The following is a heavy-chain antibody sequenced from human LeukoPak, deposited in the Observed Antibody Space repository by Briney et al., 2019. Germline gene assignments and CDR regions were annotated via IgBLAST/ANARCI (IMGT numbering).Heavy chain of an antibody. CDR3: ARDGDFRGYGDSDY. CDR1: GGAISSNY. J-gene: IGHJ4*02. V-gene: IGHV4-4*07. CDR2: IYTSGST. D-gene: IGHD3-10*01. Sequence: PSETLSLTCTVSGGAISSNYWSWMRQPAGKGLEWIGRIYTSGSTDYNPSLKSRVTMSVDTSKNHFSLRLSSVTAADTAVYYCARDGDFRGYGDSDYWGQGTLVTVSS.